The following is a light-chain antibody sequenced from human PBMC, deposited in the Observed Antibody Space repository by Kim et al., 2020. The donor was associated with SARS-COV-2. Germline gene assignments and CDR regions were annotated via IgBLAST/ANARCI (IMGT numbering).Light chain of an antibody. J-gene: IGLJ2*01. CDR3: SSFTTSTTLV. V-gene: IGLV2-18*02. Sequence: SVTFSGTGSSSDVGSNNRVSWYLQPPGTAPKLIIYEVYKRPSGVPDRFSGSRSGSTASLTISGLQAQDEGDYYCSSFTTSTTLVFGGGTQLTVL. CDR1: SSDVGSNNR. CDR2: EVY.